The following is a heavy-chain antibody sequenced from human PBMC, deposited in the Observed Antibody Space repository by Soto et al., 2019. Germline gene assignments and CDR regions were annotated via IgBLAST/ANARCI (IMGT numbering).Heavy chain of an antibody. Sequence: SETLSLTCSISGGSGGVYYWSWIRQSPGSGLEWVGRIFYGGDTKYNPSFKGRVTISEDTSKSQFSLELSSVTVADTAVYFCARAPQYSRGWNGGFDFWGHGILVTVSS. V-gene: IGHV4-59*02. CDR3: ARAPQYSRGWNGGFDF. D-gene: IGHD1-1*01. CDR2: IFYGGDT. CDR1: GGSGGVYY. J-gene: IGHJ4*01.